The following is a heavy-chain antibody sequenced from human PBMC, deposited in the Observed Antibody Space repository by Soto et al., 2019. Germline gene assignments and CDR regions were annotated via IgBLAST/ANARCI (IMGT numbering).Heavy chain of an antibody. J-gene: IGHJ4*02. Sequence: QVQLVQSGAEVKKPGSSVKVSCKASGGTFSSYAISWVRQAPGQGLEWMGGIIPIFGTANYAQKFQGRVTITADESTSTAYMELSSLRSEDTAVYYCASQTTVVTQSASEGDYGGQGPLVPVSS. CDR3: ASQTTVVTQSASEGDY. V-gene: IGHV1-69*01. CDR2: IIPIFGTA. D-gene: IGHD4-17*01. CDR1: GGTFSSYA.